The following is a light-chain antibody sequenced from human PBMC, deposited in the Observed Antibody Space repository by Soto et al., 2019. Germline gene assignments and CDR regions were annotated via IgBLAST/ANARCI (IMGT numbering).Light chain of an antibody. CDR2: DTS. CDR1: TGAVTSGHY. CDR3: LLSYSGARV. Sequence: QAVVPQGPSLTVSPGGTVTLTCGSSTGAVTSGHYPYWFQQKPGQAPRTLMYDTSNKPSWTPARFSGSLLGGKAALTLSGAQPEDEAEYYCLLSYSGARVFGTGTKLTVL. J-gene: IGLJ1*01. V-gene: IGLV7-46*01.